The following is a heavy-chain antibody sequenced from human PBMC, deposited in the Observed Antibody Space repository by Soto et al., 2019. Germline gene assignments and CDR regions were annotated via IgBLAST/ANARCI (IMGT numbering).Heavy chain of an antibody. CDR3: ARDVVTTTEGSLWDYGMDV. Sequence: QVQLVESGGGVVQPGRSLRLSCAASGFTFSSYAMHWVRQAPGKGLEWVAVISYDGNNKYYADSVKGRFTISRDNSKNTLYLQMNSLRAEDTAVYYCARDVVTTTEGSLWDYGMDVWGQGTTVTVSS. J-gene: IGHJ6*02. CDR2: ISYDGNNK. D-gene: IGHD2-21*02. V-gene: IGHV3-30-3*01. CDR1: GFTFSSYA.